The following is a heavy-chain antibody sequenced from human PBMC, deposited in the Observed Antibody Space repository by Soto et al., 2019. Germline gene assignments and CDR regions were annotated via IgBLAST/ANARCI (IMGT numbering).Heavy chain of an antibody. D-gene: IGHD3-22*01. V-gene: IGHV4-30-2*06. Sequence: QLQLQESASGLVKPSQTLSLTCGVSGGSVSASGYSWSWIRQSPGKGLEWIGYIYHNGKTYYTPSLGSRVTMSLDTSKNQFSLNLTSLTSADSAIYYCARAASHYDGDQYSYFFDYWGPGTLVTVSS. CDR2: IYHNGKT. CDR1: GGSVSASGYS. CDR3: ARAASHYDGDQYSYFFDY. J-gene: IGHJ4*02.